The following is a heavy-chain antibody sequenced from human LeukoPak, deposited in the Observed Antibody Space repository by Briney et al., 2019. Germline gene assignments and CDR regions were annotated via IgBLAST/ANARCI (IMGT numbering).Heavy chain of an antibody. V-gene: IGHV4-30-4*01. J-gene: IGHJ5*02. CDR2: IYYSGST. CDR3: AREFRMYYYDSSGSYNWFDP. Sequence: SETLSLTCTVSGGSISSGDYYWSWIRQPPGKGLEWIGYIYYSGSTYYNPSLKSRVTISVDTSKNQFSLKLSSVTAADTAVYYCAREFRMYYYDSSGSYNWFDPWGQGTLVTVSS. CDR1: GGSISSGDYY. D-gene: IGHD3-22*01.